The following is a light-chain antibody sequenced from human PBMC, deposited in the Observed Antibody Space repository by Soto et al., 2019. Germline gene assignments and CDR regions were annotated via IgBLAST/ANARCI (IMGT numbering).Light chain of an antibody. CDR1: SNDVGGYNY. CDR3: CSYAGSQTWV. V-gene: IGLV2-11*01. CDR2: DVS. Sequence: QSALTQPASVSGSPGQSITISCAGTSNDVGGYNYVSWYQQHPGKAPKLIIYDVSKRPSGVPDRFSGSRSGNTASLTISGLQAEDEADYYCCSYAGSQTWVFGGGTKLTVL. J-gene: IGLJ3*02.